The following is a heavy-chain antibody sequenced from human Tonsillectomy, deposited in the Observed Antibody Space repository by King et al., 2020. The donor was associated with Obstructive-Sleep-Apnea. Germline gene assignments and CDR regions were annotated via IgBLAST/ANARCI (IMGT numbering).Heavy chain of an antibody. V-gene: IGHV3-30*02. CDR3: ARARSVAHPNDY. Sequence: HVQLVESGGGVVQPGGSLRLSCAASGFTFSSYGMHWVRQAPGKGLEWVTFIWDDGSNKYYADSVKGRFTISRDNSKNTLSLQMNSLRAEETAVYYRARARSVAHPNDYWGQGTLVTVSS. CDR2: IWDDGSNK. D-gene: IGHD6-19*01. J-gene: IGHJ4*02. CDR1: GFTFSSYG.